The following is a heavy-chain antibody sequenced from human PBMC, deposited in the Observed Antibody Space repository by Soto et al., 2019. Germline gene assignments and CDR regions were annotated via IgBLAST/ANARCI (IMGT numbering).Heavy chain of an antibody. CDR1: GYTFTSYG. V-gene: IGHV1-18*01. Sequence: QVQLVQSGAEVKKPGASVKVSCKASGYTFTSYGISWVRQAPGEGLEWVGWISGYDGNTDYAHKFRGRVTMTTDTPQNTAYMDLRSLRSDDTAVYYCARHNSQWPNWFDPWGQGTPVTVSS. J-gene: IGHJ5*02. CDR3: ARHNSQWPNWFDP. D-gene: IGHD1-1*01. CDR2: ISGYDGNT.